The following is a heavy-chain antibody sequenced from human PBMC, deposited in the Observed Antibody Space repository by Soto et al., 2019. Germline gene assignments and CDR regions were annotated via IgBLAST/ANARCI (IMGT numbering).Heavy chain of an antibody. CDR1: SDSISSTKW. Sequence: QVLLQESGPGLVNSSETLSLTCAVSSDSISSTKWWRWVRQSPGKGLEWIGEIYPSGSTNYNPSLKSRYTITEGRSKNQFSLKLTSVTAAATAVYYCPRSWNYYLFYWGQGTLVTVSS. J-gene: IGHJ4*02. CDR2: IYPSGST. D-gene: IGHD3-22*01. CDR3: PRSWNYYLFY. V-gene: IGHV4-4*02.